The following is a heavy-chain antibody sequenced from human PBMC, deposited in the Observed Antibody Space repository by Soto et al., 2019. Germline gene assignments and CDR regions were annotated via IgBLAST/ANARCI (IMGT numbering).Heavy chain of an antibody. V-gene: IGHV1-18*01. CDR1: GYTFPSYG. D-gene: IGHD3-22*01. Sequence: GASVKVSCKASGYTFPSYGISWVRQAPGQGLEWMGWISAYNGNTNYAQKLQGRVTMTTDTSTSTAYMELRSLRSDDTAVYYCARDGYYDSSGYYYAVWFDPWGQGTLVTVSS. CDR3: ARDGYYDSSGYYYAVWFDP. CDR2: ISAYNGNT. J-gene: IGHJ5*02.